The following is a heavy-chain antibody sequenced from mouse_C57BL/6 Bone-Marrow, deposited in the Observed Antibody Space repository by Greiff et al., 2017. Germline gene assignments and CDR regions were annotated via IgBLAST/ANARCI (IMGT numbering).Heavy chain of an antibody. CDR1: GYAFSSSW. CDR3: AGSLTGAMDY. J-gene: IGHJ4*01. Sequence: VKLVESGPELVKPGASVKISCKASGYAFSSSWMNWVKQRPGKGLEWIGRIYPGDGDTNYNGKFKGKATLTADKSSSTAYMQLSSLTSEDSAVYFCAGSLTGAMDYWGQGTSVTVSS. V-gene: IGHV1-82*01. CDR2: IYPGDGDT. D-gene: IGHD4-1*01.